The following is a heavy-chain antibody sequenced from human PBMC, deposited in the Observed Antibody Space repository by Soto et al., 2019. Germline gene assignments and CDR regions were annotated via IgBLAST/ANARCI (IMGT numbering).Heavy chain of an antibody. CDR2: ISYDGSNK. D-gene: IGHD6-19*01. Sequence: GGSLRLSCAASGFTFSSYGMHWVRQAPGKGLEWVAVISYDGSNKYYADSVKGRFTISRDNSKNTLYLQMNSLRAEDTAVYYCAKGEQWLLFLYWGQGTLVTVSS. J-gene: IGHJ4*02. CDR3: AKGEQWLLFLY. CDR1: GFTFSSYG. V-gene: IGHV3-30*18.